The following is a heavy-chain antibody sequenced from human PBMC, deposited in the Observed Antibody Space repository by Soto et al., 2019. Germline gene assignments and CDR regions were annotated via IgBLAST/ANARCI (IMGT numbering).Heavy chain of an antibody. CDR2: IYNSGST. CDR1: GGSISSGDYS. CDR3: ARMGSSSEFDY. Sequence: PSETLSLTCTVSGGSISSGDYSWSWVRQSPGKGLEWIGYIYNSGSTNYNPSLKSRVTISVDTSKNQFSLRLSSVTAADTAVYYCARMGSSSEFDYWGQGTLVTVSS. V-gene: IGHV4-30-4*01. D-gene: IGHD6-6*01. J-gene: IGHJ4*02.